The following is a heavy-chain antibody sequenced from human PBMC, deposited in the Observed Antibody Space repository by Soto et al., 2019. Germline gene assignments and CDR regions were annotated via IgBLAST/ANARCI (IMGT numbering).Heavy chain of an antibody. Sequence: ASETLSLTCAVFGYSISIGYYWGWIRQPPGKGLEWIGRIDTSGNTNYNPSLKSRVTMSVDTSKKQFSLKLTSVTAADTAVYYCARYSNNWFQTEGMDVWGQGTTVTVSS. V-gene: IGHV4-38-2*01. J-gene: IGHJ6*02. D-gene: IGHD6-13*01. CDR1: GYSISIGYY. CDR3: ARYSNNWFQTEGMDV. CDR2: IDTSGNT.